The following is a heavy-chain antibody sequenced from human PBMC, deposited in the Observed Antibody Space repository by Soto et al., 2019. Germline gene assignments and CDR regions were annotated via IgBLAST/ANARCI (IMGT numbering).Heavy chain of an antibody. Sequence: EVQLLEAGGGLVQPGGSLRLSCAASGFTFSSYAMRWVRQAPGKGLEWVSGISDGGGNTYYADSVKGRFTISRDKSKNTLYLQMNSLRAEDTAVYYCAKDEGHTKGPLDPWGQGTLVTVSS. CDR2: ISDGGGNT. V-gene: IGHV3-23*01. J-gene: IGHJ5*02. CDR1: GFTFSSYA. CDR3: AKDEGHTKGPLDP.